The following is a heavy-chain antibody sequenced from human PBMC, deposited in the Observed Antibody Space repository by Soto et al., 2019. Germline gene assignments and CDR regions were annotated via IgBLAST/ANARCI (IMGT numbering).Heavy chain of an antibody. V-gene: IGHV1-46*01. D-gene: IGHD3-3*01. J-gene: IGHJ6*02. CDR2: INPSGGST. Sequence: RASVKVSCKASGYTFTSYYMHWVRQAPGQGLEWMGIINPSGGSTSYAQKFQGRVTMTRDTSTSTVYMELSSLRSEDTAVYYCARDGARFTIFGVVTLYGMDVWGQGTTVTVSS. CDR3: ARDGARFTIFGVVTLYGMDV. CDR1: GYTFTSYY.